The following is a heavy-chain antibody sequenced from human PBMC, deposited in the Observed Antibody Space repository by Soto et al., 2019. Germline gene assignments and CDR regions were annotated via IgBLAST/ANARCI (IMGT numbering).Heavy chain of an antibody. V-gene: IGHV3-23*01. Sequence: GGSLRLSCEASGFLFSTYVMSWVRQVPGKGLEWVSGISGGAGSTYYADSVKGRFTISRDNSKNTLYLQMNSLRVEDTAVYYCAKAPAYYYGSGTSRFGYWGQGTLGTVGS. J-gene: IGHJ4*02. CDR1: GFLFSTYV. CDR2: ISGGAGST. CDR3: AKAPAYYYGSGTSRFGY. D-gene: IGHD3-10*01.